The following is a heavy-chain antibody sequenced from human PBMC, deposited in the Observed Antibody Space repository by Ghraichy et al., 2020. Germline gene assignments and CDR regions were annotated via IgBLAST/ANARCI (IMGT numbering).Heavy chain of an antibody. CDR3: ARGINWFDT. CDR1: GYTFISYG. J-gene: IGHJ5*02. Sequence: ASVKVSCKASGYTFISYGISWVRQAPGQGLEWMGWITTDSGNTHYAQNLPGRVTMTTDTSTSTAYMELRSLRYDDTAVYYCARGINWFDTWGQGTLVTVSS. CDR2: ITTDSGNT. V-gene: IGHV1-18*01.